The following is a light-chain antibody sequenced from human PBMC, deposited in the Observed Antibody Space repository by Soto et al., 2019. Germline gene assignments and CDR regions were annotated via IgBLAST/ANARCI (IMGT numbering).Light chain of an antibody. CDR1: QDIKNY. J-gene: IGKJ1*01. CDR2: DAS. Sequence: DIQMTQSPSSLSASVGDRVTITCQASQDIKNYLNWYQQKSGKAPKLLIYDASDLETGVPSRFSGSGSGTDFTLTISSLQPDDSATYYCQQYNTFWTFGQGTKVDIK. CDR3: QQYNTFWT. V-gene: IGKV1-33*01.